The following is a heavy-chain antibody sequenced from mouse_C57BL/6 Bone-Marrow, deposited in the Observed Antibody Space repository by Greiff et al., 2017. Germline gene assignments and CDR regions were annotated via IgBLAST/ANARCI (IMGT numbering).Heavy chain of an antibody. Sequence: VQLQESGAELARPGASVKLSCKASGYTFTSYGISWVKQRTGQGVEWIGESYPRSGNTYYNEKFKGKATLPADKSSSTAYMELRSLTSEDSAVYFCARMGKNWDVDYWGQGTTLTVSS. D-gene: IGHD4-1*01. V-gene: IGHV1-81*01. CDR1: GYTFTSYG. CDR2: SYPRSGNT. J-gene: IGHJ2*01. CDR3: ARMGKNWDVDY.